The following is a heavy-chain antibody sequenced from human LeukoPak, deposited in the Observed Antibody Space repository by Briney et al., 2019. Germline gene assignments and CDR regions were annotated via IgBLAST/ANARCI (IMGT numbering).Heavy chain of an antibody. CDR3: ARHGIVHRYYYGMDV. Sequence: GESLKISCKGSGYSFTGYWIGWVRQMHGKGLEWMGIFYPGDSDTRYSPSFEGPVTISADKSISTAYLQWSSLKASDTAMYYCARHGIVHRYYYGMDVWGQGTTVTVSS. J-gene: IGHJ6*02. D-gene: IGHD1-1*01. V-gene: IGHV5-51*01. CDR2: FYPGDSDT. CDR1: GYSFTGYW.